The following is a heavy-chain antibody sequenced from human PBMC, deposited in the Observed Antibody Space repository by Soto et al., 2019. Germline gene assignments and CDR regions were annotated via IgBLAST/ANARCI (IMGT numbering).Heavy chain of an antibody. J-gene: IGHJ5*02. Sequence: SETLSLTCTVSGGSISSSSYYWGWIRQPPGKGLEWIGSIYYNGSTYYNPSLKSRVTISVDTSKNQFSLKLSSVTAADTAVYYCARRSDYYGSGSPYNWFDPWGQGTLVTVSS. CDR1: GGSISSSSYY. D-gene: IGHD3-10*01. CDR3: ARRSDYYGSGSPYNWFDP. CDR2: IYYNGST. V-gene: IGHV4-39*01.